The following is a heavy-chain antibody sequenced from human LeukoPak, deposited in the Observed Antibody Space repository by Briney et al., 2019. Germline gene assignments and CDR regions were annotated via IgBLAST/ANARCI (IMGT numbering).Heavy chain of an antibody. CDR2: IYYSGST. CDR1: GGSISSYY. J-gene: IGHJ5*02. CDR3: ARANYDFWSGQTNWFDP. Sequence: SETLSLTCTVSGGSISSYYWSWIRQPPGKGLEWIGYIYYSGSTNYNPSLKSRVTISVDTSKNQFSLKLSSVTAADTAVYYCARANYDFWSGQTNWFDPWGQGTLVTVSS. D-gene: IGHD3-3*01. V-gene: IGHV4-59*01.